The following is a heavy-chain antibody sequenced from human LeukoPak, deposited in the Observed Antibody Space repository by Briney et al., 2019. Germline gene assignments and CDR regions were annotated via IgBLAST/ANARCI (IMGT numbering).Heavy chain of an antibody. CDR2: TNTDGSRI. V-gene: IGHV3-74*03. Sequence: GGSLRLSCAASGFTFSSYWIHWVRQAPGKGLVWLSRTNTDGSRITYADSVKGRFTISRDNSKNTLYLQMNSLGAEDTAVYYCAKHVSGSLFYFDYWGQRTLVTVSS. D-gene: IGHD3-10*01. CDR1: GFTFSSYW. CDR3: AKHVSGSLFYFDY. J-gene: IGHJ4*02.